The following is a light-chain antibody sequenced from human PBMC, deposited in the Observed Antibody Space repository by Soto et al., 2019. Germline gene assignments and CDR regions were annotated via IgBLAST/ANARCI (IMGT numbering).Light chain of an antibody. CDR1: SSDVGGYNS. J-gene: IGLJ3*02. Sequence: QSALTQPPSASGSPGQSVTISCTGTSSDVGGYNSVSWYQQYPGKAPKVIIYEDIKRPSGVPDRFSGSKSGNTASLTVSGLQAEDEADYSCSSYAGSHSWVFGGGTKLTVL. CDR2: EDI. CDR3: SSYAGSHSWV. V-gene: IGLV2-8*01.